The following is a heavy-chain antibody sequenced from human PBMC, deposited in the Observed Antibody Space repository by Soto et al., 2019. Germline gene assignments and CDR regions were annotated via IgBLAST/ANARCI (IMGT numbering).Heavy chain of an antibody. CDR2: INHSGST. Sequence: PSETLSLTCAVYVGSFSGYYWSWIRQPPGKGLEWIGEINHSGSTNYNPSLKSRVTISVDTSKNQFSLKLSSVTAADTAVYYCASVSGYSYGFHYYYYGMDVWGQGTTVTVSS. V-gene: IGHV4-34*01. D-gene: IGHD5-18*01. CDR1: VGSFSGYY. CDR3: ASVSGYSYGFHYYYYGMDV. J-gene: IGHJ6*02.